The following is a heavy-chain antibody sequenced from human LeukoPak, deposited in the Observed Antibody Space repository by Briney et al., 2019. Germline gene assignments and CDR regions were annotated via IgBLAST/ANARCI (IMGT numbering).Heavy chain of an antibody. V-gene: IGHV4-34*01. CDR2: INHSGST. CDR1: GGSFSGYY. J-gene: IGHJ4*02. Sequence: ASETLSLTCAVYGGSFSGYYWSWIRQPPGKGLEWIGEINHSGSTNYNPSLKSRVTISVDTSKNQFSLKLSSVTAADTAVYYCARAARVPGYYYNYWGQGTLVTVSS. CDR3: ARAARVPGYYYNY. D-gene: IGHD3-22*01.